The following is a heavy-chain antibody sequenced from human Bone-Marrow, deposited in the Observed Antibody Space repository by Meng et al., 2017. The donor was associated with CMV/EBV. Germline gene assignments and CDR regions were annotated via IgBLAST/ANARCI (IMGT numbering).Heavy chain of an antibody. CDR1: GGTCSSYA. CDR2: IIPIFGTA. V-gene: IGHV1-69*12. CDR3: ASWAGNTFDY. D-gene: IGHD2/OR15-2a*01. Sequence: VQLVQSGGEVNKPGSSVMVSCKASGGTCSSYAISWVRQATGQGLEWMGGIIPIFGTANYAQKFQGRVTITADESTSTAYMELSSLRSEDTAVYYCASWAGNTFDYWGQGTLVTVSS. J-gene: IGHJ4*02.